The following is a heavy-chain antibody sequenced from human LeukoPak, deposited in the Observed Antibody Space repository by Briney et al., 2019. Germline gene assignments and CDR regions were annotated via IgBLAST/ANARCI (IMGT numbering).Heavy chain of an antibody. CDR2: IYSGGST. Sequence: GGSLRLSCAASGFTVSSNYMSWVRQAPGKGLEWVSVIYSGGSTYYADSVKGRFTISRHNSKSTLYLQMNSLRAEDTAVYYCARAYSDYLLYFDYWGQGTLVTVSS. V-gene: IGHV3-53*04. J-gene: IGHJ4*02. CDR3: ARAYSDYLLYFDY. CDR1: GFTVSSNY. D-gene: IGHD3-3*01.